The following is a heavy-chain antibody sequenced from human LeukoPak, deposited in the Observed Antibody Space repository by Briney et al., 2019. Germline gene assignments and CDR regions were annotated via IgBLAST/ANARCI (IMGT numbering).Heavy chain of an antibody. V-gene: IGHV5-51*01. D-gene: IGHD3-3*01. J-gene: IGHJ6*03. CDR1: GYSFTSYW. CDR3: ARLPYYDFWSGLDYYYMDV. Sequence: GESLKISCKGSGYSFTSYWIGWMRQMPGKGLEWMGIIYPGDSDTRYSPSFQGQVTISADKSISTAYLQWSSLKASDTAMYYCARLPYYDFWSGLDYYYMDVWGKGTTVTVSS. CDR2: IYPGDSDT.